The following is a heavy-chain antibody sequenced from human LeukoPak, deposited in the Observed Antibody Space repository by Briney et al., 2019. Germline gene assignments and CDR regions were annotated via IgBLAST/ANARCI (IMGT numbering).Heavy chain of an antibody. D-gene: IGHD3-3*01. CDR2: INHSGST. CDR3: ARVLGARGFWGGYYFDY. Sequence: SETLSLTCAVYGGSFSGYYWSWIRQPPGKGLEWIGEINHSGSTNYNPSLKSRVTISVDTSKSQFSLKLSSVTAADTAVYYCARVLGARGFWGGYYFDYWGQGTLVTVSS. J-gene: IGHJ4*02. V-gene: IGHV4-34*01. CDR1: GGSFSGYY.